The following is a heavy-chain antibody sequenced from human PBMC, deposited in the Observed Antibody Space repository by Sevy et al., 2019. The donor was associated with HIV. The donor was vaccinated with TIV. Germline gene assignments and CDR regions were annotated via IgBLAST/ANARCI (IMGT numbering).Heavy chain of an antibody. CDR1: GGSISSYY. J-gene: IGHJ6*03. V-gene: IGHV4-59*01. D-gene: IGHD3-10*01. CDR2: IYYSGST. CDR3: ASGITMVRGDGYMDV. Sequence: SETLSLTCTVSGGSISSYYWSWFRQPPGKGLEWIGYIYYSGSTNYNPSLKSRVTISVDTSKNQFSLKLSSVTAADTVVYYCASGITMVRGDGYMDVWGKGITVTVSS.